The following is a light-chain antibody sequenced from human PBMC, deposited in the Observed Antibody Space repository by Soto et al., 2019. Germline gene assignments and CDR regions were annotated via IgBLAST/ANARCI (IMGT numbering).Light chain of an antibody. CDR1: QSINRA. CDR3: QQNYSTPLA. V-gene: IGKV1-39*01. CDR2: AAF. Sequence: EIQMTPSPFSLSASVGDRVTITCRASQSINRALNWYQQKPGKAPNLLIYAAFTSESGVPSRFSGSGSGTDFTLPISSLQLEDFATCYSQQNYSTPLAFDGGPKVDIK. J-gene: IGKJ4*01.